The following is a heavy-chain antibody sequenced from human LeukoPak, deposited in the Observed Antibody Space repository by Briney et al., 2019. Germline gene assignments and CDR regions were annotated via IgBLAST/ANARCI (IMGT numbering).Heavy chain of an antibody. CDR3: ASYNSSSWSGFDY. J-gene: IGHJ4*02. CDR2: INHSGST. V-gene: IGHV4-34*01. CDR1: GGSFSGYY. D-gene: IGHD6-13*01. Sequence: SETLSLTCAVYGGSFSGYYWSWIRQPPGKGLEWIGEINHSGSTNYNPSLKSRVTISVDTSKNQFSLKLSSVTAADTAVYYCASYNSSSWSGFDYWGQGTLVTVSS.